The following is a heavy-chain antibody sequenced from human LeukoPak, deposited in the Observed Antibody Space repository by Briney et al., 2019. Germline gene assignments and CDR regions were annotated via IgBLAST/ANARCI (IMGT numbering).Heavy chain of an antibody. J-gene: IGHJ4*02. CDR3: ARAIAAAGTGDY. CDR2: IYHSGST. D-gene: IGHD6-13*01. Sequence: TCAXSXYSISSGYYWGWIRPPPGKGLEWIGSIYHSGSTYYNPSLKSRVTISVDTSKNQFSLKLSSVTAADTAVYYCARAIAAAGTGDYWGQGTLVTVSS. CDR1: XYSISSGYY. V-gene: IGHV4-38-2*01.